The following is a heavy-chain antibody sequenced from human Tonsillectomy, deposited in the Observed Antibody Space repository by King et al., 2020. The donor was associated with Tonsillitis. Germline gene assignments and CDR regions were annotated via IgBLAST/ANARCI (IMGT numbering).Heavy chain of an antibody. V-gene: IGHV1-69*01. CDR3: ARGGGSPHSGLAV. CDR1: RGTFSSYD. CDR2: IIPIFGTS. D-gene: IGHD2-15*01. J-gene: IGHJ6*02. Sequence: VQLVESGAEVKKPGSSVKVSCKASRGTFSSYDITWVRQAPGQGLEWMGGIIPIFGTSNYAQKLQGRVTITADESTSTAYMELSSLRSEDTAVYYCARGGGSPHSGLAVWGQGTTVIVSS.